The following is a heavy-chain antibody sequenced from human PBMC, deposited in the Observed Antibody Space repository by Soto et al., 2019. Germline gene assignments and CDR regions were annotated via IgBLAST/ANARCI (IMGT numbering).Heavy chain of an antibody. CDR3: TRARYGDHFES. D-gene: IGHD4-17*01. V-gene: IGHV4-59*01. Sequence: PSETLSLTCTVSGGSISSYYWSWIRQPPGKGLEWIGYIYYSGSTNYNPSLKSRVTISVDTSKNQFSLKLSSVTAADTAAYYCTRARYGDHFESWGQGTLVSVSS. J-gene: IGHJ4*02. CDR1: GGSISSYY. CDR2: IYYSGST.